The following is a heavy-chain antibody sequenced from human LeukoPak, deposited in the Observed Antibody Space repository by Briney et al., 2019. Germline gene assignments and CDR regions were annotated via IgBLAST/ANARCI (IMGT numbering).Heavy chain of an antibody. J-gene: IGHJ4*02. CDR3: ARAIQLWRWFDY. CDR2: IYYSGGT. Sequence: PSETLSLTCTVSGGSISSGDYYWSWIRQPPGKGLEWIGYIYYSGGTYYNPSLKSRVTISVDTSKNQFSLKLSSVTAADTAVYYCARAIQLWRWFDYWGQGTLVTVSS. V-gene: IGHV4-30-4*08. CDR1: GGSISSGDYY. D-gene: IGHD5-18*01.